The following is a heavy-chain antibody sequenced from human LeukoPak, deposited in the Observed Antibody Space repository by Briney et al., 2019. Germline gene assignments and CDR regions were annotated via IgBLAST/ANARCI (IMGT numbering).Heavy chain of an antibody. J-gene: IGHJ3*02. Sequence: ASVMVSCKASGYIVTSYAMYRVRQAPGQWLEWMGCSNTNTGNPTYAQGFTGRFVFSLDTSVSTAYLQISSLKAEYTAVYYCASNLRSLLWFGELDAFDIWGQGTMVTVSS. D-gene: IGHD3-10*01. CDR3: ASNLRSLLWFGELDAFDI. CDR1: GYIVTSYA. V-gene: IGHV7-4-1*02. CDR2: SNTNTGNP.